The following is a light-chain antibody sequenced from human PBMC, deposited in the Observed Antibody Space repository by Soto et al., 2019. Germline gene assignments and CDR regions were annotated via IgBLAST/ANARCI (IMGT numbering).Light chain of an antibody. Sequence: EIVMTQSPATLSVSPGERATLSCRASQSVSSNLAWYQQKPGQTPKLLIYVASTMATGIPARLSGSESGTEFPLTISSLQSEDCAVYYCQGYNAWPLGFGGGTKVEFK. CDR3: QGYNAWPLG. J-gene: IGKJ4*01. CDR2: VAS. V-gene: IGKV3-15*01. CDR1: QSVSSN.